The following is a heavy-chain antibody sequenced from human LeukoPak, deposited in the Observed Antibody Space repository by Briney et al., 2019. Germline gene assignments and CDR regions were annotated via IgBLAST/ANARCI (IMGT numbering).Heavy chain of an antibody. CDR1: GFTFSSYA. D-gene: IGHD3-22*01. CDR2: ISAGGGST. J-gene: IGHJ5*02. CDR3: AKDLPALLLSPLGP. Sequence: PGGSLRLSCAASGFTFSSYAMSWVRQAPGKGLEWVSAISAGGGSTYYADSVKGRFTISRDNSKNTLYLQMNSLRAEDTAVYYCAKDLPALLLSPLGPWGQGTLVTVSS. V-gene: IGHV3-23*01.